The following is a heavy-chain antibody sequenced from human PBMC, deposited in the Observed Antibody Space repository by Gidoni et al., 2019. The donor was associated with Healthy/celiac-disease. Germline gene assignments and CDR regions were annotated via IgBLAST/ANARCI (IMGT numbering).Heavy chain of an antibody. CDR2: ISSSSSYI. D-gene: IGHD6-13*01. CDR1: GFTFSSYS. CDR3: ARDIAAAGTFDY. Sequence: EVQLVESGGGLVKPGGSLRLSCAASGFTFSSYSMNWVRQAPGKGLGWVSSISSSSSYIYYADSVKGRFTISRDNAKNSLYLQMNSLRAEDTAVYYCARDIAAAGTFDYWGQGTLVTVSS. V-gene: IGHV3-21*01. J-gene: IGHJ4*02.